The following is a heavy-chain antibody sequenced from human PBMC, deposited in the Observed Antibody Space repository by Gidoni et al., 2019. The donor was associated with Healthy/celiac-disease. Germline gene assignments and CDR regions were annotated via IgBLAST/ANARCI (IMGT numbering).Heavy chain of an antibody. Sequence: GKGLEWIGYIYYSGSTNYNPSLRSRVTISVDTSKNQFSLKLSSVTAADTAVYYCARGSNYYDSSGLVTDYWGQGTLVTVSS. CDR3: ARGSNYYDSSGLVTDY. CDR2: IYYSGST. J-gene: IGHJ4*02. V-gene: IGHV4-59*01. D-gene: IGHD3-22*01.